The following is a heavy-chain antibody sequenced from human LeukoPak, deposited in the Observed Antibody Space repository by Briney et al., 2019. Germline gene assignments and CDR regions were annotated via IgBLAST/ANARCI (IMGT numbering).Heavy chain of an antibody. CDR3: ARGRIAAARY. V-gene: IGHV4-34*01. CDR1: GGSFSGYY. CDR2: INHSGST. D-gene: IGHD6-13*01. J-gene: IGHJ4*02. Sequence: SETLSLTCAVYGGSFSGYYWSWIRQPPGKGLEWIGEINHSGSTNYNPSLKSRVTISVDTSKNQFSLKLSSVTAADTAVYYCARGRIAAARYWGQGTQVTVSS.